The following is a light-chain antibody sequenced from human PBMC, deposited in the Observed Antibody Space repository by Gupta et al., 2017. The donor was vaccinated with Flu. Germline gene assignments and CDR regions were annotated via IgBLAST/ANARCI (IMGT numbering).Light chain of an antibody. Sequence: FMLTQPHSVSESPGHTVTISCTRSSGSIATNYVQWFQQRPGSSPTAVIYEDRQAPSGVPDRFSGSIDSSSNSASLTSTGLMTEDEADYYCQSFDSINALWVFGGGTKLTVL. V-gene: IGLV6-57*01. CDR2: EDR. J-gene: IGLJ3*02. CDR3: QSFDSINALWV. CDR1: SGSIATNY.